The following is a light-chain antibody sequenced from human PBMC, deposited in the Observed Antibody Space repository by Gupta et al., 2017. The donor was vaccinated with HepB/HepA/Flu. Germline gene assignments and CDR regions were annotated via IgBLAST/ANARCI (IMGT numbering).Light chain of an antibody. V-gene: IGLV1-40*01. CDR3: QSYDSGLSGVV. CDR1: SSNIGAGYD. J-gene: IGLJ2*01. Sequence: QSVLPQPPSVSGDPGQRVTISCTWSSSNIGAGYDVHWYQQLPGTAPKLLIYGNSNRPSGVPDRFSGSKSGTSASLAITGLQVEDEADYYCQSYDSGLSGVVFGGGTKLTVL. CDR2: GNS.